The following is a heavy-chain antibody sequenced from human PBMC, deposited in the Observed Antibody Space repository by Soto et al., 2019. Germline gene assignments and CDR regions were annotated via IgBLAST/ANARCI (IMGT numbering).Heavy chain of an antibody. CDR3: ARHTAAPDYYGMDV. D-gene: IGHD6-13*01. CDR1: GYTFTSYY. CDR2: IYPGDSDT. J-gene: IGHJ6*02. Sequence: KVSCKASGYTFTSYYMHWVRQMPGKGLEWMGIIYPGDSDTRYSPSFQGQVTISADKSISTAYLQWSSLKASDTAMYYCARHTAAPDYYGMDVWGQGTTVTVSS. V-gene: IGHV5-51*01.